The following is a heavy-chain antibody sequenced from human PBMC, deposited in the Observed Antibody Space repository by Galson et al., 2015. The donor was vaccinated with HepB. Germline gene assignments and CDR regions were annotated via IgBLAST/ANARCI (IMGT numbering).Heavy chain of an antibody. CDR1: GFIFTHAW. V-gene: IGHV3-15*01. CDR2: IKSKTDGGTM. D-gene: IGHD1-14*01. Sequence: SLRLSCAASGFIFTHAWMSWVRQAPGKGLEWVSHIKSKTDGGTMNYAAPVEGRFTISRDDLKNTLYLQMNSLKSEDTAVYYCTIGINRSDYFFYYGMDAWGQGTTATVSS. J-gene: IGHJ6*02. CDR3: TIGINRSDYFFYYGMDA.